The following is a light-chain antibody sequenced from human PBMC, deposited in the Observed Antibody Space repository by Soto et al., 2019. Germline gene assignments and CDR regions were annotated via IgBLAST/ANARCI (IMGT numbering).Light chain of an antibody. CDR1: QGISSY. CDR2: DAS. Sequence: AIRMTQSPSSLSASTGDRVTITCRASQGISSYFAWYQQKPGKAPKLLIYDASSLESGVPSRFSGSGSGTEFTLTISSLQPDDFATYYCQQYNSYWTFGQGTKVDIK. V-gene: IGKV1-8*01. J-gene: IGKJ1*01. CDR3: QQYNSYWT.